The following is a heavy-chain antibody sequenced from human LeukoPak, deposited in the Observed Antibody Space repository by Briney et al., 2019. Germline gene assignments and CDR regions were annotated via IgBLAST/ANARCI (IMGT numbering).Heavy chain of an antibody. J-gene: IGHJ4*02. D-gene: IGHD6-13*01. Sequence: ASVKVSCRASGYTFTGYYMHWVRQAPGQGLEWMGWINPNSGGTNYAQKFQGRVTMTRDTSISTAYMELSRLRSDDTAVYYCARYTKTGYSSSWYGYWGQGTLVTVSP. CDR3: ARYTKTGYSSSWYGY. V-gene: IGHV1-2*02. CDR1: GYTFTGYY. CDR2: INPNSGGT.